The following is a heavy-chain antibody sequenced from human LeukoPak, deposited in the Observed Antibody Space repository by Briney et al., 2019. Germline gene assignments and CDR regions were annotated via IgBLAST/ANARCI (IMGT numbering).Heavy chain of an antibody. J-gene: IGHJ3*02. V-gene: IGHV3-30*02. CDR1: GFTFSSYG. CDR3: AKGEGSGLHDAFDI. D-gene: IGHD2-15*01. CDR2: IWYGGSNK. Sequence: GGSLRLSCAASGFTFSSYGMHWVRQAPGKGLEWVAVIWYGGSNKYYADSVKGRFTISRDNSKNTLYLQMNSLRAEDTAVYYCAKGEGSGLHDAFDIWGQGTMVTVSS.